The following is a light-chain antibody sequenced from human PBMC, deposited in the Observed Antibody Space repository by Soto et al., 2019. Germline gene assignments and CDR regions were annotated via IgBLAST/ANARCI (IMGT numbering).Light chain of an antibody. CDR1: SGSVSTNNY. CDR2: RTN. CDR3: VLWRSKGLRV. Sequence: QTVVTQEPSCSVSPGATVTLTFGLSSGSVSTNNYPSWYQQTPSQAPRTLMYRTNVRSSGVPDRFSGSILGNKADLTITGDQADDESDYYCVLWRSKGLRVFGVGTKVTVL. V-gene: IGLV8-61*01. J-gene: IGLJ2*01.